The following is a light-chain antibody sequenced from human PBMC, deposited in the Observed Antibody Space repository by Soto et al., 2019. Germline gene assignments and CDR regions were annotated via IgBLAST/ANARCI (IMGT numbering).Light chain of an antibody. Sequence: QSVLTQPPSVSGAPGQRVTISCTGSSSNIGAGYDVHWYQQLPGTAPKLLIYGNSSRPSGVPDRFSGSKSGTSASLAITGLQAEDEADYYCQSYDSSLSYVLGTETKVTVL. CDR3: QSYDSSLSYV. CDR2: GNS. CDR1: SSNIGAGYD. V-gene: IGLV1-40*01. J-gene: IGLJ1*01.